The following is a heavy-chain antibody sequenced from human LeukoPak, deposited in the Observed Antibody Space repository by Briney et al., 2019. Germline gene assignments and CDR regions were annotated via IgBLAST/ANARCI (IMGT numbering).Heavy chain of an antibody. Sequence: SETLSLTCTVSGGSISSGSYYWSWIRQPAGKGLEWIGRIYTSGSTNYNPSLKSRVTISVDTSKNQFSLKLSPVTAADTAVYYCARLREYCSGGSCPQSAFDIWGQGTMVTVSS. CDR2: IYTSGST. J-gene: IGHJ3*02. V-gene: IGHV4-61*02. CDR1: GGSISSGSYY. CDR3: ARLREYCSGGSCPQSAFDI. D-gene: IGHD2-15*01.